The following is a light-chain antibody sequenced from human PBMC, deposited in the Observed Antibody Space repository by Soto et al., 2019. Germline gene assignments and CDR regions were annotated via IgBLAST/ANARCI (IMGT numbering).Light chain of an antibody. CDR1: QRVSSN. CDR2: GAS. J-gene: IGKJ1*01. Sequence: IVMTQSPATLSVSPGERATLSCRASQRVSSNVAWYQQKPGQAPRLLLYGASARATGVPPRFSGSGSGTQFTITISSMQSEDFAVYYCHQYNNWRQTFGQGTKVEIK. V-gene: IGKV3-15*01. CDR3: HQYNNWRQT.